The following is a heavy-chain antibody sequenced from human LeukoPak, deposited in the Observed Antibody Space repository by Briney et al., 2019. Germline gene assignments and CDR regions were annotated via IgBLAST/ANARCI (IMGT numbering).Heavy chain of an antibody. J-gene: IGHJ4*02. Sequence: ASVKVSCKASGYTFNSFGINWVRQAPGQGLEWMGWISAYNGNTNYAQKLQGRATMTTDTSTSTAYMELRTLRFDDTAVYYCARDDILTDKIFDYWGQGTLVTVSS. D-gene: IGHD3-9*01. CDR1: GYTFNSFG. V-gene: IGHV1-18*01. CDR3: ARDDILTDKIFDY. CDR2: ISAYNGNT.